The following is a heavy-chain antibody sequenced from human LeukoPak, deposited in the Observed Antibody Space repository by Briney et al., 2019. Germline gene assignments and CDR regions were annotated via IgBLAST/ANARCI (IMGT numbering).Heavy chain of an antibody. CDR3: AKDRSGPTGSFGY. J-gene: IGHJ4*02. CDR2: ISYDGSNK. CDR1: GFTFSSYA. D-gene: IGHD1-1*01. Sequence: GGSLRLSCAASGFTFSSYAMHWVRQAPGKGLEWVAVISYDGSNKYYADSVKGRFTISRDNSKNTLYLQINSLRAEDTAVYYCAKDRSGPTGSFGYWGQGTLVTVSS. V-gene: IGHV3-30*04.